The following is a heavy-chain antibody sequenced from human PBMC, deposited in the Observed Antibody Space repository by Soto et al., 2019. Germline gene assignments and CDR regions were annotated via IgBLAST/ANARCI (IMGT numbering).Heavy chain of an antibody. V-gene: IGHV4-39*01. J-gene: IGHJ6*03. D-gene: IGHD2-2*01. CDR2: IYYSGST. CDR3: ARRVVPAPNYYYYYYYMDV. CDR1: GGSISSSSYY. Sequence: PSETLSLTCTVSGGSISSSSYYWGWIRQPPGKGLEWIGSIYYSGSTYYNPSLKSRVTISVDTPKNQFSLKLSSVTAADTAVYYCARRVVPAPNYYYYYYYMDVWGKGTTVTVSS.